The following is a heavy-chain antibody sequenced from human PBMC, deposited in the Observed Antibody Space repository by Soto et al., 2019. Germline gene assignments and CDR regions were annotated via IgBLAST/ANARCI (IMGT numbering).Heavy chain of an antibody. CDR2: IYWNDDK. V-gene: IGHV2-5*01. CDR1: VFSLSTSLVC. J-gene: IGHJ4*02. D-gene: IGHD3-10*01. CDR3: APLGDGSGSYWGVKPAYFDY. Sequence: SGPTLVNPRRTLALTCTFSVFSLSTSLVCVVLIRHPPGNALEWLALIYWNDDKRYSPSLKSRLTITKDTSKNQVVLTMTNMDPVDTATYYSAPLGDGSGSYWGVKPAYFDYCGKGNMVTVSS.